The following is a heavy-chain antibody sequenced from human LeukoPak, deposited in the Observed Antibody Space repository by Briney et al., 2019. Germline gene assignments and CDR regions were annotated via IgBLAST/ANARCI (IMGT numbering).Heavy chain of an antibody. D-gene: IGHD6-13*01. CDR2: IYHSGST. CDR3: ARFPGIAAPGAYMDV. Sequence: PSETLSLSCAVSGYSISSGYYWGWIRQPPGKGLERIGSIYHSGSTYYKPSLKSRVTISVDTSKNQFSLKLSSVTAADTAVYYCARFPGIAAPGAYMDVWGKGTTVTVSS. CDR1: GYSISSGYY. J-gene: IGHJ6*03. V-gene: IGHV4-38-2*01.